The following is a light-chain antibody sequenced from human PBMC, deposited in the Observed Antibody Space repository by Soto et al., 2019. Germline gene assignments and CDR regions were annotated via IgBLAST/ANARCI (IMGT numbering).Light chain of an antibody. CDR3: QQYNSYSPLT. V-gene: IGKV1-5*03. J-gene: IGKJ4*01. Sequence: DIQMTQSPSTLSASVGDRVTITCRASQSISSWLAWYQQKPGKAPKLLIYKASSLESGVPSRFSGSGSGTEFTLTISSPQPDDFATYYCQQYNSYSPLTFGGGTKVEI. CDR1: QSISSW. CDR2: KAS.